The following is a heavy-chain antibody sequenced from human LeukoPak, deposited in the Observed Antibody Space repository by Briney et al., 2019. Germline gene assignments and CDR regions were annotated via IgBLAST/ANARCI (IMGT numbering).Heavy chain of an antibody. D-gene: IGHD3-22*01. CDR3: AKGQYYYDSSGYHILGY. J-gene: IGHJ4*02. Sequence: GGSLRLSCAASGFTFSSYAMSWVRQAPGKGLEWVSAISGSGGSTYYADSVKGRFTISRDNSKITLYLQMNSLRAEDTAVYYCAKGQYYYDSSGYHILGYWGQGTLVTVSS. V-gene: IGHV3-23*01. CDR1: GFTFSSYA. CDR2: ISGSGGST.